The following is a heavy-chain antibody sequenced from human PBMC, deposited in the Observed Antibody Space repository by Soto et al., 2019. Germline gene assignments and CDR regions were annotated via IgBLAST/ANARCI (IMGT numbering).Heavy chain of an antibody. D-gene: IGHD2-15*01. CDR3: ARCSGGSWSPSYYYGMDV. Sequence: RASVKVSCKASGYTFTSYGTSWVRQAPGQGLEWMGWISAYNGNTNYAQKLQGRVTMTTDTSTSTAYMELRSLRSDDTAVYYCARCSGGSWSPSYYYGMDVWGQGTTVTVSS. J-gene: IGHJ6*02. CDR1: GYTFTSYG. V-gene: IGHV1-18*01. CDR2: ISAYNGNT.